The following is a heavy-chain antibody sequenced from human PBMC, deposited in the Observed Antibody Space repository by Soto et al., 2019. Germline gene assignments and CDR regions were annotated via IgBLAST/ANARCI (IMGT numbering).Heavy chain of an antibody. Sequence: GESLKISCKASGYSFTTYWIGWVRQMPGKGLEWMGIIYPGDSDTRYSPSFQGQVTISADKSISTAYLQWSSLKASDTAMYYCARAYYEILTGYRLAPYFFGRWGQGTLFTVSS. V-gene: IGHV5-51*01. D-gene: IGHD3-9*01. J-gene: IGHJ4*02. CDR1: GYSFTTYW. CDR2: IYPGDSDT. CDR3: ARAYYEILTGYRLAPYFFGR.